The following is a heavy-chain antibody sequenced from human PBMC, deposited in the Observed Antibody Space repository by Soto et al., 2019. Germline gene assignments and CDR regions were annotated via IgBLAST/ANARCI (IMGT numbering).Heavy chain of an antibody. Sequence: QVQLVESGGGVVQPGRSLRLSCAASGFTFSSYAMHWVRQAPGKGLEWVAVISYDGSNKYYADSVKGRFTISRDNSKNTLYLQMNSLRAEDTAVYYCARSREEMATATPLDYWGQGTLVTVSS. J-gene: IGHJ4*02. D-gene: IGHD5-18*01. CDR2: ISYDGSNK. V-gene: IGHV3-30-3*01. CDR3: ARSREEMATATPLDY. CDR1: GFTFSSYA.